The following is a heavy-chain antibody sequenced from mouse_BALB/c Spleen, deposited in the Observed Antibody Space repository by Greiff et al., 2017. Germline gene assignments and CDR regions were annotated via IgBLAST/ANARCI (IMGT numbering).Heavy chain of an antibody. CDR1: GYTFTSYW. D-gene: IGHD2-3*01. J-gene: IGHJ3*01. V-gene: IGHV1-5*01. Sequence: VQLQQSGAELMKPGASVKISCKATGYTFTSYWMHWVKQRPGQGLEWIGAIYPGNSDTSYNQKFKGKAKLTAVTSTSTAYMELSSLTNEDSAVYYCTSYDGYEAWFAYWGQGTLVTVSA. CDR2: IYPGNSDT. CDR3: TSYDGYEAWFAY.